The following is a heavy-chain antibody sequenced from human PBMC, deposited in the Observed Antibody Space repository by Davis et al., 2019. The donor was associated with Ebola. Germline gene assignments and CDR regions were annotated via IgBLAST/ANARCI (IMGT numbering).Heavy chain of an antibody. V-gene: IGHV6-1*01. Sequence: SETLSLTCDISGNSVSISSASWNWIRQSPSRGLEWLGRTFFKSKWYTEYASSVKSRITINRDTLKNQVSLQLTSVTSNDTAVYYCAKGPNSTFYGYFDSWGQGSLVTVSS. D-gene: IGHD2/OR15-2a*01. CDR1: GNSVSISSAS. CDR2: TFFKSKWYT. CDR3: AKGPNSTFYGYFDS. J-gene: IGHJ4*02.